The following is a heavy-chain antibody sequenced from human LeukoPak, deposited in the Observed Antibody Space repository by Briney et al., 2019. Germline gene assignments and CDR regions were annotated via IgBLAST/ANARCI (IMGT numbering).Heavy chain of an antibody. CDR3: ARDGPDYDFWSGYSDPKFDY. Sequence: ASVKVSCKASGYTFTSYGISSVRHALGQGLEWMGWISAYNGNRNYAQKLQCRVTMTTNTSTITAYMKLRSLRSDDTAVCYCARDGPDYDFWSGYSDPKFDYWGQGTLVTASS. J-gene: IGHJ4*02. V-gene: IGHV1-18*01. D-gene: IGHD3-3*01. CDR2: ISAYNGNR. CDR1: GYTFTSYG.